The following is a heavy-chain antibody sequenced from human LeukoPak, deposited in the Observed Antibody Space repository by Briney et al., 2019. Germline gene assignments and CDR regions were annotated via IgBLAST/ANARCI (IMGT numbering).Heavy chain of an antibody. CDR2: IIPIFGTA. D-gene: IGHD1-7*01. J-gene: IGHJ4*02. CDR1: GGTFSSYA. CDR3: AGGWNYENYYFDY. Sequence: ASVKVSCKASGGTFSSYAISWVRQAPGQGLEWMGGIIPIFGTANYAQKFQGRVTITADESTSTAYMELSSLRSEDTAVYYCAGGWNYENYYFDYWGQGTLVTVSS. V-gene: IGHV1-69*13.